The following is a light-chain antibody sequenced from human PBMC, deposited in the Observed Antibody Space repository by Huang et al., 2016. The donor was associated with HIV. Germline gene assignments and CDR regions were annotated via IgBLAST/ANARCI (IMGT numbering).Light chain of an antibody. CDR1: QSISTY. Sequence: IQMTQSPTFLSASVGDRVSIACRASQSISTYLNWYQQKPGKAPKLLISSASALHSGVPSRFSGSGSGTDFTLTIRGLQLDDFATYYCQQSYSALSSFGPGTRL. CDR3: QQSYSALSS. V-gene: IGKV1-39*01. J-gene: IGKJ5*01. CDR2: SAS.